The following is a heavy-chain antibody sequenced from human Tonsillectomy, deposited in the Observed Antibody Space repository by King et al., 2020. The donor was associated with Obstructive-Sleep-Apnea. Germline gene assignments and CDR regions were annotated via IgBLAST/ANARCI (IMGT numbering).Heavy chain of an antibody. J-gene: IGHJ4*02. Sequence: VQLVESGGGLVQPGRSLRLSCAASGFTFDDYAMHWVRQAPGKGLEWVSGISWNSGSIGYADSVKGGFTISRDNAKNSLYLQMNSLRAEGTALYYCAKFGRTYHHDSSAYYYFDYWGQGTLVTVSS. CDR1: GFTFDDYA. CDR2: ISWNSGSI. D-gene: IGHD3-22*01. CDR3: AKFGRTYHHDSSAYYYFDY. V-gene: IGHV3-9*01.